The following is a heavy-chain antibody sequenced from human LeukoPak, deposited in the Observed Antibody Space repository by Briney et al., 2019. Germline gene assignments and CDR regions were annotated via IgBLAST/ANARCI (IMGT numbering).Heavy chain of an antibody. CDR2: ISSSSSYI. CDR1: GFTFSSYS. CDR3: ARDHARSDAFDI. V-gene: IGHV3-21*01. Sequence: GGSLRLSCAASGFTFSSYSMNWVRQAPGKGLEWVSSISSSSSYIYYADSVKGRFTISRDNAENSLYLQMNSLRAEDTAVYYCARDHARSDAFDIWGQGTMVTVSS. J-gene: IGHJ3*02. D-gene: IGHD3-3*01.